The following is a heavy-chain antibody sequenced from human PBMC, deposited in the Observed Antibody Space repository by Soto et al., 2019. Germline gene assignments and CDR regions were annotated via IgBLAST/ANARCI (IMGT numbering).Heavy chain of an antibody. Sequence: SVKVSCKXSGGTFSSYAISWVRQAPGQGLEWMGGIIPIFGTANYAQKFQGRVTITADESTSTAYMELSSLRSEDTAVYYCARCGDPKTYYYYGMDVWGQGTTVTVSS. D-gene: IGHD4-17*01. V-gene: IGHV1-69*13. J-gene: IGHJ6*02. CDR3: ARCGDPKTYYYYGMDV. CDR2: IIPIFGTA. CDR1: GGTFSSYA.